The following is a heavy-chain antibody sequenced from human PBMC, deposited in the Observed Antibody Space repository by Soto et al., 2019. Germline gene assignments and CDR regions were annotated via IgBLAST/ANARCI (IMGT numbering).Heavy chain of an antibody. D-gene: IGHD5-12*01. CDR2: IYSGGST. V-gene: IGHV3-53*01. CDR3: ARDMVMSGYDFYYYYGMDV. Sequence: GGSLRLSCAASGFTVSSNYMSWVRQAPGKGLEWVSVIYSGGSTYYADSVKGRFTISRDNSKNTLYLQMNSLRAEGTAVYYCARDMVMSGYDFYYYYGMDVWGQGTTVTVSS. J-gene: IGHJ6*02. CDR1: GFTVSSNY.